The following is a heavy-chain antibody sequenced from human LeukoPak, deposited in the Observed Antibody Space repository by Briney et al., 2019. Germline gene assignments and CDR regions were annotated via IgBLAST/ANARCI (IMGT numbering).Heavy chain of an antibody. D-gene: IGHD6-19*01. V-gene: IGHV4-59*01. CDR3: ARDRDSSGWFDY. CDR2: IYYSGSA. CDR1: GGSISGFY. J-gene: IGHJ4*02. Sequence: PAETLSLTCTVSGGSISGFYWGWIRQPPGKGLEWIGVIYYSGSANYNPSLKSRVTMSVDMPKNQFSLKLSSVTAADTAFYYCARDRDSSGWFDYWGQGALVTVSS.